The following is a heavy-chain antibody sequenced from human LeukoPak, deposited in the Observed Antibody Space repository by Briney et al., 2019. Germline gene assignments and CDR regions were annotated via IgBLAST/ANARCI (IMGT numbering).Heavy chain of an antibody. V-gene: IGHV1-8*03. CDR1: GYTFTSYD. Sequence: ASVKVSCKASGYTFTSYDINWVRQATGQGLEWMGWMNPNGGNTGYAQKFQGRVTITRNTSISTAYMELSSLRSEDTAVYYCARLWTYSSSWSYYYYYYMDVWGKGTTVTVSS. CDR2: MNPNGGNT. J-gene: IGHJ6*03. D-gene: IGHD6-13*01. CDR3: ARLWTYSSSWSYYYYYYMDV.